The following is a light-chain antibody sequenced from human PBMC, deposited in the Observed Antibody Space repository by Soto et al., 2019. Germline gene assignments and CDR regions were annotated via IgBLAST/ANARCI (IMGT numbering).Light chain of an antibody. CDR1: QGISSY. V-gene: IGKV1-39*01. J-gene: IGKJ4*01. CDR2: SAS. Sequence: DIQLTQSPSSLSASVGYRVTITCRVSQGISSYLNWYRQKPGKVPKLLIYSASSLQSGVPSRFSGSGSGTEFTLTIDRLQSADFAVYYCQQYDRWPVTLGGGTKVDIK. CDR3: QQYDRWPVT.